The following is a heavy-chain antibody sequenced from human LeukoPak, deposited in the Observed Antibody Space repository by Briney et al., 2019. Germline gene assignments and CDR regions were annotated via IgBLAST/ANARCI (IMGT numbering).Heavy chain of an antibody. CDR2: VHYSGTT. J-gene: IGHJ2*01. D-gene: IGHD3-10*01. CDR3: ARDSHSLRWYL. Sequence: PSETLSLTCTVSDGSITNYDWSWVRQPPGKGLEFIGHVHYSGTTNYNPSLRSRVTISIDTSKQHFFLKLKSVTAADTAVYYCARDSHSLRWYLWGRGTLVTVSS. CDR1: DGSITNYD. V-gene: IGHV4-59*01.